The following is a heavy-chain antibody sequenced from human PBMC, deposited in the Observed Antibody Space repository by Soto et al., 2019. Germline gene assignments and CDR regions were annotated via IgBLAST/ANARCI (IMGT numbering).Heavy chain of an antibody. D-gene: IGHD1-1*01. Sequence: QVQLQESGPGLVKPSVTLSLTCAVSGGSISTTYWWSWVRQSPGKGLEWIGEIHHGTGTNYNPSRKSRVTISLDKSKNQLFLRLTSVTVPDTAVYYCALNDADDLDVWGQGTTATVSS. CDR2: IHHGTGT. J-gene: IGHJ6*02. V-gene: IGHV4-4*02. CDR1: GGSISTTYW. CDR3: ALNDADDLDV.